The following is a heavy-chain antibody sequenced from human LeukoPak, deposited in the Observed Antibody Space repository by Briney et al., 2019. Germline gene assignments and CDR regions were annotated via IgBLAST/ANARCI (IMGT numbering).Heavy chain of an antibody. CDR1: GFTFSTHN. J-gene: IGHJ4*02. CDR3: ARWKDCSSASCDDY. D-gene: IGHD2-2*01. CDR2: ISSTGTDI. V-gene: IGHV3-21*01. Sequence: GGSLRLSCAVSGFTFSTHNMNWVRQAPGKGLEWVSSISSTGTDINYADSVKGRFTISRDNAKNSLYLQMNSLRAEDTAVYYCARWKDCSSASCDDYWGQGTLVTVSS.